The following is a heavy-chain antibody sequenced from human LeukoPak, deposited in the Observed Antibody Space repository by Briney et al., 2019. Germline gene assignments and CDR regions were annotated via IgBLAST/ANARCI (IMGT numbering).Heavy chain of an antibody. D-gene: IGHD2-2*01. CDR3: VRRYCSSTKCYHFDY. CDR1: GFTFSSCD. Sequence: GGSLRLSCAASGFTFSSCDMNWVRQAPGKGLEWVSYISSSGSTIFYADSVKGRFTISRDNAKNSLYLQVSSLRAEDTAVYYCVRRYCSSTKCYHFDYWGQGTLVTVSS. V-gene: IGHV3-48*03. CDR2: ISSSGSTI. J-gene: IGHJ4*02.